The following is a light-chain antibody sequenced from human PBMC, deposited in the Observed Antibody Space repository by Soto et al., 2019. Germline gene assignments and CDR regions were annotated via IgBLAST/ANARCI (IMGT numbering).Light chain of an antibody. CDR3: QQYYTTPWT. V-gene: IGKV1-5*01. CDR2: DAS. Sequence: GDRVTITFRASQSISSWLAWYQQKPGKAPKLLIYDASSLESGVPSRFSGSGSGTEFTLTISSLQAEDVAVYYCQQYYTTPWTFGQGTKVDIK. CDR1: QSISSW. J-gene: IGKJ1*01.